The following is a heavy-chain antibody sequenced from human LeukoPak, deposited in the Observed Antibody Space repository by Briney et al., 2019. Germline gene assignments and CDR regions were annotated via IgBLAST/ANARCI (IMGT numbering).Heavy chain of an antibody. V-gene: IGHV3-9*01. D-gene: IGHD3-22*01. CDR1: GFTFDDYA. CDR3: AKARPPDYYDSSGAID. CDR2: ISWNSGSI. J-gene: IGHJ4*02. Sequence: GRSLRLACAASGFTFDDYAMHWVRQAPGKGLEWVSGISWNSGSIGYADSVKGRFTISRDNAKNSLYLQMNSLRAEDTAVYYCAKARPPDYYDSSGAIDWGQGTLVTVSS.